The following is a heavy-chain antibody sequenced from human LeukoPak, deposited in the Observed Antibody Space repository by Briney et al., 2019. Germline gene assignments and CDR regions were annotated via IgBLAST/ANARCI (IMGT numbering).Heavy chain of an antibody. V-gene: IGHV4-34*01. D-gene: IGHD5-18*01. J-gene: IGHJ6*02. CDR3: ARGGRGYLNYYYYGMDV. CDR2: INHSGST. Sequence: SETLSLTCAVYGGSFSGYYWSWIRQPPGKGLEWIGEINHSGSTNYNPSLKSRVTISVDTSKNQFSLKLSSVTVADTAVYYCARGGRGYLNYYYYGMDVWGQGTTVTVSS. CDR1: GGSFSGYY.